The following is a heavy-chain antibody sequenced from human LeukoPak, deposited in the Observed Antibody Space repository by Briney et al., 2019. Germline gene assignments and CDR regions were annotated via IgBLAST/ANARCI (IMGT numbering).Heavy chain of an antibody. V-gene: IGHV4-39*01. Sequence: SETLSLTCTVSGGTISSSSYYWGWIRQPPGKGLEWIGSIYYSGSTYYNPSLKSRVTISVDTSKNQFSLKLSSVTAADTAVYYCARRFDWLPENWYFDLWGRGTLVTVSS. CDR3: ARRFDWLPENWYFDL. D-gene: IGHD3-9*01. J-gene: IGHJ2*01. CDR2: IYYSGST. CDR1: GGTISSSSYY.